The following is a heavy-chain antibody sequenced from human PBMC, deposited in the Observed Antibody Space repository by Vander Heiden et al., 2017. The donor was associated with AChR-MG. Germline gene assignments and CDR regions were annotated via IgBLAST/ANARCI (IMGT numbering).Heavy chain of an antibody. D-gene: IGHD2-15*01. J-gene: IGHJ6*02. CDR3: ARLPRYCSGGSCYSASGYYYGMDV. V-gene: IGHV1-46*03. CDR2: INPSGGST. Sequence: QVQLVQSGAEVKKPGASVKVSCKASGYTFTSYYMHWVRQAPGQGLEWMGIINPSGGSTSYAQKFQGRVTMTRDTSTSTVYMELSSLRSEDTAVYYCARLPRYCSGGSCYSASGYYYGMDVWGQGTTVTVS. CDR1: GYTFTSYY.